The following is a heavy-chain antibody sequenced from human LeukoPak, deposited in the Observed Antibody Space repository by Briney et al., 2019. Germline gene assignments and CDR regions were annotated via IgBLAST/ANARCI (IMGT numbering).Heavy chain of an antibody. CDR1: GFTFSNFE. Sequence: GGSLRLSCAASGFTFSNFEMSWVRQAPGKGLEWVANIKQAGSEKYYVDSVKGRFTISRDNAKNSLYLQMNSLRAEDTAVYYCARARKSGGITMIRGVKDRGWFDPWGQGTLVTVSS. CDR3: ARARKSGGITMIRGVKDRGWFDP. J-gene: IGHJ5*02. D-gene: IGHD3-10*01. CDR2: IKQAGSEK. V-gene: IGHV3-7*01.